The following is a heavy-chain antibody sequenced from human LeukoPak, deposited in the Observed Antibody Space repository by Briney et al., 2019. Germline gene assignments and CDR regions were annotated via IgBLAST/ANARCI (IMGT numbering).Heavy chain of an antibody. CDR2: INWNGGST. CDR3: ARVPVFTMIVVGYAFDI. D-gene: IGHD3-22*01. CDR1: GFTFGDYG. V-gene: IGHV3-20*04. J-gene: IGHJ3*02. Sequence: GGSLRLSCAASGFTFGDYGMSWVRQAPGKGLEWVSGINWNGGSTGYADSVKGRFTISRDNAKNSLYLQMNSLRAEDTALYYCARVPVFTMIVVGYAFDIWGQGTMVTVSS.